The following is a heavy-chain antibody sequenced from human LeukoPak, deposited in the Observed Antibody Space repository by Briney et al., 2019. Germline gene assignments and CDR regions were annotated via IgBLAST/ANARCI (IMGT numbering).Heavy chain of an antibody. V-gene: IGHV3-48*04. D-gene: IGHD3-3*01. CDR1: GFTFSSYS. J-gene: IGHJ6*02. Sequence: GGSLRPSCAASGFTFSSYSMNWVRQAPGKGLEWVSYISSSSSTIYYADSVKGRFTISRDNAKNSLYLQMNSLRAEDTAVYYCARDGQYYDFWSGYYPWDYYYYGMDVWGQGTTVTVSS. CDR3: ARDGQYYDFWSGYYPWDYYYYGMDV. CDR2: ISSSSSTI.